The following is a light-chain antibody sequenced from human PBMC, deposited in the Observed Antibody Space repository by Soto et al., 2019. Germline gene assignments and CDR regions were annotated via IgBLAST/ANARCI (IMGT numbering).Light chain of an antibody. CDR3: HQYNSWPLT. J-gene: IGKJ4*01. CDR2: GAS. CDR1: QSVSSSF. Sequence: EIVLTQSPGTLSLSPGERATLSCRASQSVSSSFLAWYQQKPGQAPRPLIYGASSRATGIPDRFSGSGSGTDFTLTISRLEPEDFAVYYCHQYNSWPLTFGGGTKVDIK. V-gene: IGKV3-20*01.